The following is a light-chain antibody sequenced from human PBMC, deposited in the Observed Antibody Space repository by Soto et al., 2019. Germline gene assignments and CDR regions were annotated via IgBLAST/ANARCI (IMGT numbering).Light chain of an antibody. CDR3: QQYTSSPPT. J-gene: IGKJ5*01. Sequence: EVVLTQSPGTLSLSPGERATLSCRASQSVSNNYLAWYQQKPGQAPRLLIYGASSRATGIPDSFSGSGSGTDFTLTISRLEPEDFAVYYCQQYTSSPPTFG. V-gene: IGKV3-20*01. CDR2: GAS. CDR1: QSVSNNY.